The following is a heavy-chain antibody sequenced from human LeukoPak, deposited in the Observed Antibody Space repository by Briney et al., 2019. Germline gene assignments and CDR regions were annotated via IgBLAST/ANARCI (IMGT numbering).Heavy chain of an antibody. V-gene: IGHV1-69*01. CDR1: GGTFSSYA. CDR2: IIPIFGTA. CDR3: ATEDGRYSSGWYPY. D-gene: IGHD6-19*01. Sequence: SVKVSCKASGGTFSSYAISWVRQAPGQGLEWMGGIIPIFGTANYAQKFQGRVTITADESTSTAYMELSSLRSEGTAVYYCATEDGRYSSGWYPYWGQGTLVTVSS. J-gene: IGHJ4*02.